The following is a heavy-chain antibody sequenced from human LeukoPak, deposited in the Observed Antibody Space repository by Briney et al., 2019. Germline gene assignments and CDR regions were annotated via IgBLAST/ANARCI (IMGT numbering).Heavy chain of an antibody. V-gene: IGHV3-48*03. D-gene: IGHD1-26*01. J-gene: IGHJ6*02. CDR1: GFTFSGSA. CDR3: ARFRSLWEPMGYYYYGMDV. CDR2: ISSSGSTI. Sequence: GGSLRLSCAASGFTFSGSAMHWVRQASGKGLEWVSYISSSGSTIYYADSVKGRFTISRDNAKNSLYLQMNSLRAEDTAVYYCARFRSLWEPMGYYYYGMDVWGQGTTVTVSS.